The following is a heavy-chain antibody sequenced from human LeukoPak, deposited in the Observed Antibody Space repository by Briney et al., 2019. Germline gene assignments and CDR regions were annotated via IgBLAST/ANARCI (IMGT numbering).Heavy chain of an antibody. CDR1: GFTFDDYP. CDR2: ISWNSGSR. CDR3: AREGGIAVADLYYFDY. D-gene: IGHD6-19*01. Sequence: GGSLRLSCAASGFTFDDYPMHWVRQAPGKGLEWFSGISWNSGSRGYADSVKGRFTISRDNAKNSLYLQMNSLRAEDTAVYYCAREGGIAVADLYYFDYWGQGTLVTVSS. V-gene: IGHV3-9*01. J-gene: IGHJ4*02.